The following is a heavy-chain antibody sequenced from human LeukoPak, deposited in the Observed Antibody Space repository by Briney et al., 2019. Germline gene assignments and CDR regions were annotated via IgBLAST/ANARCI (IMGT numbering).Heavy chain of an antibody. CDR3: ARDGVSSSPDFDY. V-gene: IGHV3-7*01. Sequence: GGSLRLSCGASGFTFSNYWMYWVRQAPGKGLEWVANIKYDGSQKNYVDSVKGRFTISRDNAKNSLYLQMNSLRVKDTAVYYCARDGVSSSPDFDYWGQGTLVSVSS. D-gene: IGHD6-6*01. J-gene: IGHJ4*02. CDR1: GFTFSNYW. CDR2: IKYDGSQK.